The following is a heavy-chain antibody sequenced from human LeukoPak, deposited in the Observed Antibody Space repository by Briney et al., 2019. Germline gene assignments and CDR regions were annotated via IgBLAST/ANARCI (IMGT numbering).Heavy chain of an antibody. J-gene: IGHJ4*02. V-gene: IGHV4-59*01. Sequence: KPSETLSLTCTVSGGSISNYYWSWIRQPPGKGLEWIGYIYYSGSTYYNPSLRSRVTISVDTSKNQFSLKLSSVTAADTAVYYCASFYGSARFDYWGQGTLVTVSS. CDR1: GGSISNYY. CDR2: IYYSGST. CDR3: ASFYGSARFDY. D-gene: IGHD3-10*01.